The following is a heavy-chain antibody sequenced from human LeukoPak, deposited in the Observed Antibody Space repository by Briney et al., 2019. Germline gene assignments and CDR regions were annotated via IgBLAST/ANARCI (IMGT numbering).Heavy chain of an antibody. CDR3: ATEIRYYYGSGKALGY. Sequence: ASVKVSCKASGYTFTGYYIHWVRQAPGQGLEWVGWINPNSGGTNYAQKFQGRVTMTRDTSISTAYMELSRLRSDDTAMYYCATEIRYYYGSGKALGYWGQGTLVTVSS. D-gene: IGHD3-10*01. J-gene: IGHJ4*02. V-gene: IGHV1-2*02. CDR1: GYTFTGYY. CDR2: INPNSGGT.